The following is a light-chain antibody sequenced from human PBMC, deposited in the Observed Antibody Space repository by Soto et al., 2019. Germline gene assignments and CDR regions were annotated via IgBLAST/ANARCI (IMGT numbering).Light chain of an antibody. CDR3: QQYGGSPRT. J-gene: IGKJ1*01. V-gene: IGKV3-11*01. CDR2: DAS. Sequence: EIVLTQSPSTLSLSPGERATLSCRASQSVSSYLAWYQQKPGQAPRLLIYDASNRATGIPARFSGSGSGTDFTLTITRLEPEDFAVYYCQQYGGSPRTFGRGTKVDIK. CDR1: QSVSSY.